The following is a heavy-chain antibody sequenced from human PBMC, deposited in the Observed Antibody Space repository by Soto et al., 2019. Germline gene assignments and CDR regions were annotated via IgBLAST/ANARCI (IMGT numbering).Heavy chain of an antibody. CDR2: ISAYNGNT. CDR3: AREAFYCSGGSCYYYRQGGLFDY. V-gene: IGHV1-18*01. J-gene: IGHJ4*02. CDR1: GYTFTSYG. Sequence: ASVKVSCKASGYTFTSYGISWVRQAPGQGLEWMGWISAYNGNTNYAQKLQGRVTMTTDTSTSTAYMELRSLRSDDTAVYYCAREAFYCSGGSCYYYRQGGLFDYWGQGTLVTVSS. D-gene: IGHD2-15*01.